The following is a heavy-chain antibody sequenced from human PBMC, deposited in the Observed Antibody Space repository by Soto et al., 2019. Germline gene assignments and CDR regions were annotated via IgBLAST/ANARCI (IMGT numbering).Heavy chain of an antibody. Sequence: QVQLVQSGAEVKKPGASVKVSCKASGYTFTSYGISWVRQAPGQGLEWMGWISAYNDNTKYAQKFQGRVTMTTDTSTSTAYMERRSLRSDVTAVYYCARDLSYRGFVNWFDPWGQGTLVTVSS. D-gene: IGHD5-12*01. CDR1: GYTFTSYG. CDR2: ISAYNDNT. J-gene: IGHJ5*02. CDR3: ARDLSYRGFVNWFDP. V-gene: IGHV1-18*04.